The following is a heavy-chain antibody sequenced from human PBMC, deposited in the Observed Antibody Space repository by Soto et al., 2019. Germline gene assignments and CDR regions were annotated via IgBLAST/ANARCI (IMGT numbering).Heavy chain of an antibody. J-gene: IGHJ6*02. CDR2: IIPILGIA. V-gene: IGHV1-69*02. CDR1: GGTFSSYT. Sequence: QVQLVQSGAEVKKPGSSVKVSCKASGGTFSSYTISWVRQAPGQGLEWMGRIIPILGIANYAQKFQGRVTITADKSTSTAYMELSSLRSEDTAVYYCARIIAIRYFDWSPPTEYYGMDVWGQGTTVTVSS. D-gene: IGHD3-9*01. CDR3: ARIIAIRYFDWSPPTEYYGMDV.